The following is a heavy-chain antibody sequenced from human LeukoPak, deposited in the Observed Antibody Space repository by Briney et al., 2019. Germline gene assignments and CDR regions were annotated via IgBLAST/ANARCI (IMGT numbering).Heavy chain of an antibody. CDR2: IYHSGST. CDR1: GYSISSGYF. D-gene: IGHD6-19*01. Sequence: SETLSLTCSISGYSISSGYFWGWIRQPPGKGLEWIGEIYHSGSTNYNPSLKSRVTISVDKSKNQFSLKLSSVTAADTAVYYCARKEIWQWLVDGSLWFDPWGQGTLVTVSS. CDR3: ARKEIWQWLVDGSLWFDP. J-gene: IGHJ5*02. V-gene: IGHV4-38-2*02.